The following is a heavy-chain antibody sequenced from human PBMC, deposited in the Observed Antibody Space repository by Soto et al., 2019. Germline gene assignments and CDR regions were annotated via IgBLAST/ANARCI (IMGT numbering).Heavy chain of an antibody. CDR2: INHSGST. Sequence: SAGLSRTGEWYSGYVGGERSSWLTKPPGKGLEWIGEINHSGSTNYNPSLESRATISLDTSKNQVSLRLTSVTAADTVFYFCARAPVGFTYLRVWGQLTSVA. CDR1: SGYVGGER. D-gene: IGHD3-10*01. CDR3: ARAPVGFTYLRV. J-gene: IGHJ4*02. V-gene: IGHV4-34*01.